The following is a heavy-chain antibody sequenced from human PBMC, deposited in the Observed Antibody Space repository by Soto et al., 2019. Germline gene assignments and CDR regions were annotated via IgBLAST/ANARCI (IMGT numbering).Heavy chain of an antibody. CDR2: IDPSDSYT. CDR3: ARHRSYYYDSSGYYYHFDY. CDR1: GYSFTSYW. J-gene: IGHJ4*02. D-gene: IGHD3-22*01. V-gene: IGHV5-10-1*01. Sequence: GESLKISCKGSGYSFTSYWISWVRQMPGKGLEWMGRIDPSDSYTNYSPSFQGHVTISADKSISTAYLQWSSLKASDTAMYYCARHRSYYYDSSGYYYHFDYWGQGTLVTVSS.